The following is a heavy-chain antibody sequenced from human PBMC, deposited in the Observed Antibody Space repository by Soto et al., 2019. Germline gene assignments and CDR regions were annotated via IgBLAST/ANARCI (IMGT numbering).Heavy chain of an antibody. J-gene: IGHJ4*02. CDR3: AKVIDRIAVASCYFDY. CDR1: GFTFSSYA. Sequence: GGSLRLSCAASGFTFSSYAMSWVRQAPGKGLEWVSAISGSGGSTYYADSVKGRFTISRDNSKNTLYLQMNSLRAEDTAVYYCAKVIDRIAVASCYFDYWGQGTLVTVSS. CDR2: ISGSGGST. V-gene: IGHV3-23*01. D-gene: IGHD6-19*01.